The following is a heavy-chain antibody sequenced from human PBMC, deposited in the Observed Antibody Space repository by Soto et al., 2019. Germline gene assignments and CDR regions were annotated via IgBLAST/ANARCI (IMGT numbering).Heavy chain of an antibody. CDR3: AKDGRARIVVGDSPDAVDA. CDR1: GFTFSRFT. D-gene: IGHD2-2*01. Sequence: GGSLRLSCAASGFTFSRFTMTWVRQAPGRGLEWVSSISGSTGTINYADSVKGRFTISRDNSKNTLFLQMNSLRAEDTAVYYCAKDGRARIVVGDSPDAVDAWGQGTMVTVSS. V-gene: IGHV3-23*01. CDR2: ISGSTGTI. J-gene: IGHJ3*01.